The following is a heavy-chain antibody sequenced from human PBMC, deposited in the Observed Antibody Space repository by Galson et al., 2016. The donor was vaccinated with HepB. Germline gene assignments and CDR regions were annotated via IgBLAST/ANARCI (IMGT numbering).Heavy chain of an antibody. V-gene: IGHV3-23*01. CDR1: GFTFSNYG. J-gene: IGHJ4*02. Sequence: SLRLSCAASGFTFSNYGVSWVRQAPGKGLEWVSTVSYSGGSTYYADSVKGRFTISRDNSKNTLFPQMNSLRVEDTAIYYCAKRHYYGSGSFDYWGQGTLVTVSS. CDR3: AKRHYYGSGSFDY. D-gene: IGHD3-10*01. CDR2: VSYSGGST.